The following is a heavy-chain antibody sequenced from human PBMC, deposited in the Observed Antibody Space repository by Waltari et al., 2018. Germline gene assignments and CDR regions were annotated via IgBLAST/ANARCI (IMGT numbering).Heavy chain of an antibody. D-gene: IGHD5-18*01. CDR2: ITPIFGTA. CDR3: ARVDTAMVTSDY. CDR1: GGPFSGYA. V-gene: IGHV1-69*01. J-gene: IGHJ4*02. Sequence: QVQLVQSGAEVKKRRSPVHVSCKASGGPFSGYAISWPRQAPGQGLEWMGGITPIFGTANYAQKFQGRVTITADESTSTAYMELSSLRSEDTAVYYCARVDTAMVTSDYWGQGTLVTVSS.